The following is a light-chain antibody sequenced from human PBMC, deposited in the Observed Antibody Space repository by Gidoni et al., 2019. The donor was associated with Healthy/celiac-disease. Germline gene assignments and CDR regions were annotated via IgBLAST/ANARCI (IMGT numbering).Light chain of an antibody. V-gene: IGLV3-21*02. Sequence: SYVLTKPPSVTVAPGQTARSTCGGNHIGSKSVHWYPQKPGQAPVLVVYDDSDRPSGIPERFSGSNSGNTATLTISRVEAGDEADYYCQVWDSSSDHSGVVFGGGTKLTVL. J-gene: IGLJ2*01. CDR2: DDS. CDR1: HIGSKS. CDR3: QVWDSSSDHSGVV.